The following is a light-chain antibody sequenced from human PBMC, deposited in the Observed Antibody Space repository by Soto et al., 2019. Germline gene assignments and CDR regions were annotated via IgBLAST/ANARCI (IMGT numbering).Light chain of an antibody. V-gene: IGLV2-11*01. CDR2: EVS. J-gene: IGLJ1*01. CDR3: CSFAGSFYV. CDR1: SRDVDAYDF. Sequence: QSALTQPRSVSGSPGQSVAISCTGTSRDVDAYDFVSWYQHHPGKAPKLIISEVSKRPSGVSHRFSGSKSGNTASLTISGLQAEDEAEYFCCSFAGSFYVFGTGTKLTVL.